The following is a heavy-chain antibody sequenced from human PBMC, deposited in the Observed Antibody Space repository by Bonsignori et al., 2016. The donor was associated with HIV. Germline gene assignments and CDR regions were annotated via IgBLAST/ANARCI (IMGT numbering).Heavy chain of an antibody. Sequence: WIRQPPGKALEWLALIFWDDDKVYSPSLESRLTISKDTSKNQVVLTMTNVDPVDTGTYYCARRPPLAGANWFDPWGQGTLVTVSS. CDR2: IFWDDDK. J-gene: IGHJ5*02. D-gene: IGHD3-10*01. CDR3: ARRPPLAGANWFDP. V-gene: IGHV2-5*02.